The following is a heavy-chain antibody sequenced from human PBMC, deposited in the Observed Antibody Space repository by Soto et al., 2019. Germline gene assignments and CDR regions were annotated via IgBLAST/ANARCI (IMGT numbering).Heavy chain of an antibody. J-gene: IGHJ6*02. Sequence: GGSLRLSCIGSGFTFGDHATSWFRQAPGKGLEWVGFIRSKAYGGTTEYAASVKGRFTISRDDSNSIAYLQMNSLKTEDTAVYYCQYQLLTYYYGMDVWGQGTTVTVSS. CDR2: IRSKAYGGTT. CDR1: GFTFGDHA. D-gene: IGHD2-2*01. CDR3: QYQLLTYYYGMDV. V-gene: IGHV3-49*03.